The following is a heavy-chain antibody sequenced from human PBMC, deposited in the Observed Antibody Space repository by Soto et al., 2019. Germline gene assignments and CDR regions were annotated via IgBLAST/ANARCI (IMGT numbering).Heavy chain of an antibody. CDR3: ARSIAVAV. J-gene: IGHJ4*02. CDR2: IKQDGNEK. D-gene: IGHD6-19*01. CDR1: GFTFSTYS. V-gene: IGHV3-7*04. Sequence: GGSLRLSCAASGFTFSTYSMTWVRQAPGKGLEWVANIKQDGNEKNYVDSVKGRFTISRDNAKNSLYLQMNSLRAEDTAVYYCARSIAVAVWGQGTLVTASS.